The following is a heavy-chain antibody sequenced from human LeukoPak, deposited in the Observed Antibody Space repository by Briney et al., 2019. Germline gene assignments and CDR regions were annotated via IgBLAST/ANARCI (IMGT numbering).Heavy chain of an antibody. Sequence: GGSLRLSCAASGFTFDDYAMHWVRQAPGKGLEWVSGISWNSGSIGYADSVKGRFTISRDNAKNSLYLQMNSLRAEDTALYYCAKDINYDTLTGPLDVWGQGTTVTVSS. J-gene: IGHJ6*02. V-gene: IGHV3-9*01. CDR1: GFTFDDYA. CDR2: ISWNSGSI. CDR3: AKDINYDTLTGPLDV. D-gene: IGHD3-9*01.